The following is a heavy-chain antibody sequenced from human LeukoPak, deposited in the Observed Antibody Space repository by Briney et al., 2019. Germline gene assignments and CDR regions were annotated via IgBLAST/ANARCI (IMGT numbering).Heavy chain of an antibody. Sequence: PGGSLRLSCAASEFSVGSNYMTWVRQAPGKGLEWVSLIYSGGSTYYADSVKGRFTISRDNAKNSLYLQMNSLRAEDTAVYYCASLLGRGDYWGQGTLVTVSS. J-gene: IGHJ4*02. CDR2: IYSGGST. D-gene: IGHD3-10*01. V-gene: IGHV3-66*01. CDR1: EFSVGSNY. CDR3: ASLLGRGDY.